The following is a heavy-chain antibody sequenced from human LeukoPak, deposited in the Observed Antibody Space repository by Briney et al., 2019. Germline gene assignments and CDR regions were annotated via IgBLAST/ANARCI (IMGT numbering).Heavy chain of an antibody. CDR2: ISYDGSNK. V-gene: IGHV3-30*04. CDR3: ARSGNQLVRPFDY. Sequence: PGRSLRLSCAASGFTFSSYAMHWVRQAPGKGLEWVAVISYDGSNKYYADSVKGRFTISRDNSKNTLYLQMNSLRAEDTAVYYCARSGNQLVRPFDYWGQGTLVTVSS. D-gene: IGHD6-13*01. J-gene: IGHJ4*02. CDR1: GFTFSSYA.